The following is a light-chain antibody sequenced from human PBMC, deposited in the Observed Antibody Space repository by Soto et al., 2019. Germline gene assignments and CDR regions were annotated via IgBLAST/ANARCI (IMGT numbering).Light chain of an antibody. CDR1: QSVSSD. CDR3: QQYSNWPPLT. V-gene: IGKV3-15*01. J-gene: IGKJ4*01. Sequence: IVMTQSPATLSVSPGERATLSCRASQSVSSDLAWYQQRPGQAPRLLIYDASTRAICIPARFSGSGSGTEFTLSISSLQSEDFAVYYCQQYSNWPPLTFGGGTKVEIK. CDR2: DAS.